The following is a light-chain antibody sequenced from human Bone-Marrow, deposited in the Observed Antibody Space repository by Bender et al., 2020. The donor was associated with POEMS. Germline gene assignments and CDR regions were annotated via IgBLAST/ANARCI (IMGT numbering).Light chain of an antibody. J-gene: IGLJ3*02. CDR1: SSDIGAYKY. CDR3: SSYAGSTKLAV. CDR2: DVA. V-gene: IGLV2-8*01. Sequence: QSALTQHPSASGSPGQTVTISCTGTSSDIGAYKYVSWYQQHPGTPPRLLIYDVAKRPSGVPDRFSGSKSGNTASLTVSELQAEDEADYYCSSYAGSTKLAVFGGGTTLTVL.